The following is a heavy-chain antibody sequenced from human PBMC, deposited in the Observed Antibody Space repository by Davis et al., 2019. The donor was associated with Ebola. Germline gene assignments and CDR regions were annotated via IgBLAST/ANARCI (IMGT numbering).Heavy chain of an antibody. Sequence: GGSLRLSCADSVITFSSYAMTWVRQAPGKGLEWVSAISGSGVFYTDSVKGRFTVYRDNSKNTLYLQMNSLRAEDTAVYYCARDPGAYFFDYWGQGILVTVSS. CDR1: VITFSSYA. D-gene: IGHD3-16*01. V-gene: IGHV3-23*01. CDR2: ISGSGV. J-gene: IGHJ4*02. CDR3: ARDPGAYFFDY.